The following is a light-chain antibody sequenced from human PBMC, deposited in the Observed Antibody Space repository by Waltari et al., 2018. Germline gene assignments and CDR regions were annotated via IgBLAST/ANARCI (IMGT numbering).Light chain of an antibody. CDR1: SNNVGDYNL. CDR3: CSYSTGGSWM. Sequence: QSALTQPVSVSGSPGQSFTISCTGTSNNVGDYNLVSWFHHHPDQAPNLLIFYVSKRPPGVSNRFSGSKYGNTASLTISGLQTEDEADYYCCSYSTGGSWMFGGGTKLTVL. CDR2: YVS. V-gene: IGLV2-23*02. J-gene: IGLJ3*02.